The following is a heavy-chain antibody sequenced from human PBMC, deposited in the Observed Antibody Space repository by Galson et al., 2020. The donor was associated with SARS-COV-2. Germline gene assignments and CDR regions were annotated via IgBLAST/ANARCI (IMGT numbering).Heavy chain of an antibody. CDR2: IYPGDSDT. V-gene: IGHV5-51*01. CDR3: ARQRGYSYGYGAFDI. Sequence: GESLKISCKGSGYSFTSYWIGWVRQMPGKGLEWMGIIYPGDSDTRYSPSLQGQVTISADKSISTAYLQWSSLKASDTAMYYCARQRGYSYGYGAFDIWGQGTMVTVSS. CDR1: GYSFTSYW. J-gene: IGHJ3*02. D-gene: IGHD5-18*01.